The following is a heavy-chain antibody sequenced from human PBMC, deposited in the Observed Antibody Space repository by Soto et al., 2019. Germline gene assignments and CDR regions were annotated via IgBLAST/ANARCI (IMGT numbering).Heavy chain of an antibody. V-gene: IGHV1-69*13. CDR3: ARDGYSSSSRYSSGWYGPLGASGY. Sequence: GASVKVSCKASGGTFSSYAISWVRQAPGQGLEWMGGIIPIFGTANYAQKFQGRVTITADESTSTAYMGLSSLRSEDTAVYYCARDGYSSSSRYSSGWYGPLGASGYWGQGTLVTVSS. D-gene: IGHD6-19*01. J-gene: IGHJ4*02. CDR1: GGTFSSYA. CDR2: IIPIFGTA.